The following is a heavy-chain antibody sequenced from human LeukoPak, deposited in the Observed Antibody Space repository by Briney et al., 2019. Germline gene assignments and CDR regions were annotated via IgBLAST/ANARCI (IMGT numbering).Heavy chain of an antibody. D-gene: IGHD3-22*01. V-gene: IGHV1-18*01. Sequence: GSVKVSCKASGYTFTSYGISWVRQAPGQGLEWMGWISAYNGNTNYAQKLQGRVTMTTDTSTSTAYMELRSLRSDDTAVYYCARVPWYYYDSSGFDPPLGYWGQGTLVTVSS. J-gene: IGHJ4*02. CDR3: ARVPWYYYDSSGFDPPLGY. CDR1: GYTFTSYG. CDR2: ISAYNGNT.